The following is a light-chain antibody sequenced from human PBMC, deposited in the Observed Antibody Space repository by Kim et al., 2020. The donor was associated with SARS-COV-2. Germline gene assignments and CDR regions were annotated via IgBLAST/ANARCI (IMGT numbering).Light chain of an antibody. Sequence: QLVLTQSSSASASLGSSVRLTCTLSRDHTYYLMAWHQQQPGKAPRYLTQVERSGKFYRGSGVPDRFSGSSSGADHYLTISNLQSDDEADYFCETWDTEAVFGGGTQLTVL. CDR3: ETWDTEAV. V-gene: IGLV4-60*03. J-gene: IGLJ2*01. CDR2: VERSGKF. CDR1: RDHTYYL.